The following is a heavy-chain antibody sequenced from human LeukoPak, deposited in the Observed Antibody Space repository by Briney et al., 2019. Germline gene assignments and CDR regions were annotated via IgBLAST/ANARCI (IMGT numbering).Heavy chain of an antibody. CDR3: ARGEGYCSSTSCLGYYFDY. Sequence: GGSLRLSCAASGFTVSSNYMTWVRQAPGKGLEWVSVIYSGGGTYYADSVKGRFTISRDNSKNSLYLQMNSLRAEDTAVYYCARGEGYCSSTSCLGYYFDYWGQGTLVTVSS. J-gene: IGHJ4*02. D-gene: IGHD2-2*01. CDR2: IYSGGGT. CDR1: GFTVSSNY. V-gene: IGHV3-53*01.